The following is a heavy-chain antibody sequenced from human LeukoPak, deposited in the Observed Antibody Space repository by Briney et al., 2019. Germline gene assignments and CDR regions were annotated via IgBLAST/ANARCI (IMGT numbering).Heavy chain of an antibody. D-gene: IGHD3-16*02. V-gene: IGHV3-7*05. Sequence: GGSLRLSCVASGFTLSSYWMSWVRQAPGKGLEWVANIKQDGSEKYYVDSVKGRFTISRDNAKNSLYLQMNSLRAEDTAVYYCARDSSPGYYDYVWGSYPRYWGQGILVTVSP. CDR3: ARDSSPGYYDYVWGSYPRY. CDR2: IKQDGSEK. J-gene: IGHJ4*02. CDR1: GFTLSSYW.